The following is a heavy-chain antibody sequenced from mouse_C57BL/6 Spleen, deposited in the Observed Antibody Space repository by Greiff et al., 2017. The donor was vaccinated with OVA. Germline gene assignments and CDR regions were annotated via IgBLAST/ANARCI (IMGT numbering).Heavy chain of an antibody. J-gene: IGHJ4*01. D-gene: IGHD2-4*01. CDR2: INPNNGGT. CDR1: GYTFNDYY. CDR3: ARSARDYDSYAIDY. V-gene: IGHV1-26*01. Sequence: EVQLQQSGPELVKPGASVKISCKASGYTFNDYYMNWVKQSHGKSLEWIGDINPNNGGTSYNQKFKGKATLTVDKSSSTAYMELRSLTSEDSAVYYFARSARDYDSYAIDYWGQGPSVTFAS.